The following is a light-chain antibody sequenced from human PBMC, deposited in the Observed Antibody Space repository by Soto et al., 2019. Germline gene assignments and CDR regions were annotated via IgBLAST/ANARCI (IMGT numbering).Light chain of an antibody. J-gene: IGKJ5*01. Sequence: IVFTQSPATLSLYPGERATLSCRASQSISSHLAWFQQKPGQAPRLLIYDPSNRATGIPARFSGSGSGTEFTLTINSLQSEDSAVYYCQQHNQWPITFGQGTRREIK. CDR3: QQHNQWPIT. CDR1: QSISSH. CDR2: DPS. V-gene: IGKV3-11*01.